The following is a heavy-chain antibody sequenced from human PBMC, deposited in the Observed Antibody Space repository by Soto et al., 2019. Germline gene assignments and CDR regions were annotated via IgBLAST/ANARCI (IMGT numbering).Heavy chain of an antibody. D-gene: IGHD3-16*02. V-gene: IGHV3-30-3*01. CDR1: GFTFSSYA. CDR2: ISYDGSNK. Sequence: ESGGGVVQPGRSLRLSCAASGFTFSSYAMHWVRQAPGKGLEWVAVISYDGSNKYYADSVKGRFTISRDNSKNTLYLQMNSLRAEAMVVYYCARGDGLGELSSTLDYWGQGTLVTVSS. J-gene: IGHJ4*02. CDR3: ARGDGLGELSSTLDY.